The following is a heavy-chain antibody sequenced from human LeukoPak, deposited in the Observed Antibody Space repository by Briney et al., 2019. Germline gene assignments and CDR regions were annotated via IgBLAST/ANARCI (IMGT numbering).Heavy chain of an antibody. Sequence: SKTLSLTCAVSGGSISSSNWWSWVRQPPGKGLEWIGEIYHSGSTNYNPSLKSRVTISVDKSKNQFSLKLSSVTAADTAVYYCARDIGTSINDGMDVWGQGTTVTVSS. CDR2: IYHSGST. CDR1: GGSISSSNW. D-gene: IGHD1-1*01. V-gene: IGHV4-4*02. CDR3: ARDIGTSINDGMDV. J-gene: IGHJ6*02.